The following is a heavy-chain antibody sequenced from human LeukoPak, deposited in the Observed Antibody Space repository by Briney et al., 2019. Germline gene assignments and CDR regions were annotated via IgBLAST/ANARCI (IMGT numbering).Heavy chain of an antibody. Sequence: QSGGSLRLSCAASGFTLSSNYMSWVRQAPGKGLEWVSVIYSGGSTYYADSVKGRFTISRDNSKNTLYLQMNSLRAEDTAVYYCAAQRWGIVATFDHFDYWGQGTLVTVSS. V-gene: IGHV3-53*01. J-gene: IGHJ4*02. CDR1: GFTLSSNY. D-gene: IGHD5-12*01. CDR3: AAQRWGIVATFDHFDY. CDR2: IYSGGST.